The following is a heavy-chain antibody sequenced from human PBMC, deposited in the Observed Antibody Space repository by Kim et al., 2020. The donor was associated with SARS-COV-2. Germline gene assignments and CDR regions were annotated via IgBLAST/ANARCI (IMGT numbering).Heavy chain of an antibody. J-gene: IGHJ6*02. Sequence: SRVTRSVDTSKNQFSLKLSSVTAADTAVYYCARAPYYYGSGSHYYYGMDVWGQGTTVTVSS. D-gene: IGHD3-10*01. CDR3: ARAPYYYGSGSHYYYGMDV. V-gene: IGHV4-59*01.